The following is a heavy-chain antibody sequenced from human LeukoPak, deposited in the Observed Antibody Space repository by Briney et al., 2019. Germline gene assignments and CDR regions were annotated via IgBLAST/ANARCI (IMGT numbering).Heavy chain of an antibody. V-gene: IGHV3-21*01. Sequence: GGSLRLSCAASGFTFSSYSMNWVCQAPGKGLEWVSSISSSSSYIYYADSVKGRFTISRDNAKNSLYLQMNSLRAEDMAVYYCASGGPHDYSDYCFDYWGQGTLVTVSS. J-gene: IGHJ4*02. CDR1: GFTFSSYS. D-gene: IGHD4-11*01. CDR3: ASGGPHDYSDYCFDY. CDR2: ISSSSSYI.